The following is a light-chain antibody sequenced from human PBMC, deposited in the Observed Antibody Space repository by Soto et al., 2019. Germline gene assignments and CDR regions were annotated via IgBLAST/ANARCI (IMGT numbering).Light chain of an antibody. CDR1: QSLTNPY. J-gene: IGKJ5*01. CDR3: QQYGSSEII. Sequence: VLTQSPGTLSLSPGDRATLFCSARQSLTNPYIAWYQQKPGQAPRLLIYDISSRATGIPDRFSGSVSGTDFTLTITRLEPEDFAVFYCQQYGSSEIIFGQGTRLEIK. V-gene: IGKV3-20*01. CDR2: DIS.